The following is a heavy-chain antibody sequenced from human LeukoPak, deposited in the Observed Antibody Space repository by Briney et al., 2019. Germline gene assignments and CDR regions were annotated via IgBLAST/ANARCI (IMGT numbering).Heavy chain of an antibody. J-gene: IGHJ4*02. V-gene: IGHV4-34*01. CDR3: ARVGFTTVTRNSCDY. Sequence: SETLSLTCAVYGGSFSGYYWSWIRQPPGKGLEWIGEINHSGSTNYNPSLKSRVTISVDTSKNQFSLKLSSVTAADTAVYYCARVGFTTVTRNSCDYWGQGTLVTVSS. CDR1: GGSFSGYY. D-gene: IGHD4-17*01. CDR2: INHSGST.